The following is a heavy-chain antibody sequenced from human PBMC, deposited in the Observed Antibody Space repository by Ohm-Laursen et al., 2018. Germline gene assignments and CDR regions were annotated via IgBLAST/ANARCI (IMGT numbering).Heavy chain of an antibody. D-gene: IGHD4-17*01. CDR2: IYTSGST. CDR3: ARAEMTTVTPGAFDI. Sequence: GTLSLTCTVSGGSISDYYWSWIRQPAEKGLEWIGRIYTSGSTNYNPSLKSRVTMSVDTSKNQFSLKLSSVTAADTAVYYCARAEMTTVTPGAFDIWGQGTMVTVSS. CDR1: GGSISDYY. J-gene: IGHJ3*02. V-gene: IGHV4-4*07.